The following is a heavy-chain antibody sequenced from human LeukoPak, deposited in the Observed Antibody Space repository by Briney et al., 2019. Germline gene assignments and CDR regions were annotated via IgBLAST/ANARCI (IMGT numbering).Heavy chain of an antibody. Sequence: SQTLSLTCTVSGGSISSGGYYWSWIRQHPGKGLEWIGYIYYSGSTYYNPSLKSRVTISVDTSKNQFSLKLSSVTAADTAVYYCARVYDFWSGYYSFDYWAREPWSPSPQ. D-gene: IGHD3-3*01. CDR2: IYYSGST. CDR1: GGSISSGGYY. CDR3: ARVYDFWSGYYSFDY. J-gene: IGHJ4*02. V-gene: IGHV4-31*03.